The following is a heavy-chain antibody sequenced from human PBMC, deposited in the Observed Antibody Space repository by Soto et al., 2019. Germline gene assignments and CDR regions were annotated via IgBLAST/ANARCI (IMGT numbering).Heavy chain of an antibody. CDR3: ARALAGSYDY. D-gene: IGHD1-26*01. V-gene: IGHV6-1*01. Sequence: SATWNWIRQSPSRGLEWLGRTYYRSKWSTDYAVSVKGRITVSPDTSKNQFSLRLNSVTPEDTAVYYCARALAGSYDYWGQGTLVTVSS. CDR2: TYYRSKWST. J-gene: IGHJ4*02. CDR1: SAT.